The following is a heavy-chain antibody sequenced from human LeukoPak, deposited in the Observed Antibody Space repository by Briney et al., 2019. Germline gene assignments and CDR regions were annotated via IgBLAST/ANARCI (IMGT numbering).Heavy chain of an antibody. CDR3: TRGSVYCSSISCKNDF. CDR2: IRSKAYGGTT. CDR1: GFTFGDYA. Sequence: GRSLRLSCTASGFTFGDYAMHWVRQAPGKGLEWVGFIRSKAYGGTTEYAASVKGRFTISRDDSKSIAYQQMNSLKTENTAVYYCTRGSVYCSSISCKNDFWGQGTLVTVSA. D-gene: IGHD2-2*01. V-gene: IGHV3-49*04. J-gene: IGHJ4*02.